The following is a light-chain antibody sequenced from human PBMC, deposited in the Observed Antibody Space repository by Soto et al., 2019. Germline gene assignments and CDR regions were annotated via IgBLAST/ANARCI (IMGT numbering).Light chain of an antibody. V-gene: IGKV3-11*01. CDR3: QHRSNWPRT. CDR2: DAS. J-gene: IGKJ1*01. CDR1: QSVSSY. Sequence: EIVLTQSPVTLSLSPGERATLSCRASQSVSSYLAWYQQKPGQAPRLLIYDASNRATGIPARFSGSGSGTDFTIAISSLEPEDFAVYYGQHRSNWPRTFGQVTKVEIK.